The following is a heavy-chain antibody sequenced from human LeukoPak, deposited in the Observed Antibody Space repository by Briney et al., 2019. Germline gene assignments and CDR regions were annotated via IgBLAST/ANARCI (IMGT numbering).Heavy chain of an antibody. V-gene: IGHV4-34*01. CDR2: INHSGST. CDR1: GGSFSGYY. J-gene: IGHJ6*03. CDR3: SSVRRGFGESSKYYSYYYMDV. Sequence: SETLSLTCAVYGGSFSGYYWTWIRQPPGKGLEWIGEINHSGSTNYNPSLKSRVTISVDTSKNQFSLKLCAVTAADTAVYYCSSVRRGFGESSKYYSYYYMDVWGNGTTVTISS. D-gene: IGHD3-10*01.